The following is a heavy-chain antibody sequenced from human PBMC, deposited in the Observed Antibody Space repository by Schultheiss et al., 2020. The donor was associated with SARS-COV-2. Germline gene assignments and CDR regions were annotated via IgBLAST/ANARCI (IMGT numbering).Heavy chain of an antibody. CDR2: IIPIFGTA. CDR1: GGTFSSYA. V-gene: IGHV1-69*05. J-gene: IGHJ6*02. Sequence: SVKVSCKASGGTFSSYAISWVRQAPGQGLEWMGGIIPIFGTANYAQKFQGRVTMTTDTSTSTAYMELSSLRSEDTAVYYCARGDVTTGYYGMDVWGQGTTVTVSS. CDR3: ARGDVTTGYYGMDV. D-gene: IGHD1-14*01.